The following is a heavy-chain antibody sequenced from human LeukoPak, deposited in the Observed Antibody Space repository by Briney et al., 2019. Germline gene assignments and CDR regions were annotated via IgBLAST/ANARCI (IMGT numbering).Heavy chain of an antibody. CDR3: ARQIRVGATRGAFDY. CDR1: GGSISSYY. J-gene: IGHJ4*02. D-gene: IGHD1-26*01. V-gene: IGHV4-59*08. Sequence: SETLSLTCTVSGGSISSYYWSWIRQPPGKGLEWIGYIYYSGSTNYNPSLKSRVTISVDTSKNQFSLKLSSVTAADTAVYYCARQIRVGATRGAFDYWGQGTLVTVSS. CDR2: IYYSGST.